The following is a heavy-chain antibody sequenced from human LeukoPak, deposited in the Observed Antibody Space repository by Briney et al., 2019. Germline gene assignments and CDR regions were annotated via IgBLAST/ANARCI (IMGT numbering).Heavy chain of an antibody. V-gene: IGHV1-8*02. Sequence: ASVKVSCKASGYTFISYDINWVRQATGQGLEWMGWMNPNSGNTGYAQKFQGRITMSRDTSTSTVYMELSSLRSEDTAFYYCATDHSMADTAWWFDPWGQGTLVTVSS. CDR1: GYTFISYD. J-gene: IGHJ5*02. D-gene: IGHD5-24*01. CDR3: ATDHSMADTAWWFDP. CDR2: MNPNSGNT.